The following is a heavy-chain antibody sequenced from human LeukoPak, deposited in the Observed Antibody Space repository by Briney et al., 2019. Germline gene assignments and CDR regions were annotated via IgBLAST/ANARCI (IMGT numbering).Heavy chain of an antibody. CDR1: GYTFTGND. D-gene: IGHD1/OR15-1a*01. Sequence: ASVKVSCKASGYTFTGNDINWVRQATGQGLEWMGWINPNSGNTGYAQKFQGRVTISGNTSISTAYMELSSLRSEDTAVYYCARGGNSHTYYYYYMDVWGKGTTVTVSS. V-gene: IGHV1-8*03. J-gene: IGHJ6*03. CDR3: ARGGNSHTYYYYYMDV. CDR2: INPNSGNT.